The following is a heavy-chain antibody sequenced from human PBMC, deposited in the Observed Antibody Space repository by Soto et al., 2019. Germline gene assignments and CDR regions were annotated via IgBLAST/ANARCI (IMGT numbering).Heavy chain of an antibody. CDR2: IKGEADGGTT. Sequence: HLVGSGGGLVKPGGSLRLSCAASGFTFSNAWMSWVRQAPGKGLEWVGRIKGEADGGTTDYAAPVKGRITISRDHSKDTLYLQMNSLKTEDTAVYYCTTGLSNGYYNFDYWGQGTPVTVSS. CDR1: GFTFSNAW. CDR3: TTGLSNGYYNFDY. J-gene: IGHJ4*02. D-gene: IGHD3-22*01. V-gene: IGHV3-15*01.